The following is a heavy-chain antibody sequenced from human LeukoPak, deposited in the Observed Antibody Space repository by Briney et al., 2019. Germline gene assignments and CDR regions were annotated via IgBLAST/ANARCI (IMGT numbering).Heavy chain of an antibody. CDR3: ARESSGWDLGIQLGAFDI. V-gene: IGHV3-64*02. CDR1: GFTFSNFA. Sequence: GGPLRLSCAASGFTFSNFAMHWVRQGPGKGLEYVSGLTSDGRSTYYADSVKVRFIISRDNSKNTVYLQLGSLRPEDLAVYYCARESSGWDLGIQLGAFDIWGHGTMVIVSS. D-gene: IGHD6-19*01. CDR2: LTSDGRST. J-gene: IGHJ3*02.